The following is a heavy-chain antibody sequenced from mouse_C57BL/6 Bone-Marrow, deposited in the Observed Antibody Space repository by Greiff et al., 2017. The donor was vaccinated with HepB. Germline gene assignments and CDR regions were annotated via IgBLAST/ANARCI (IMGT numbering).Heavy chain of an antibody. J-gene: IGHJ2*01. CDR2: IYPRSGNT. V-gene: IGHV1-55*01. Sequence: QVQLQQPGAELVKPGASVKMSCKASGYTFTSYWITWVKQRPGQGLEWIGDIYPRSGNTYYNEKFKGKATLTADKSSSTAYMELRSLTSEDSAVYFCARESYDYDANDYWGQGTTLTVSS. CDR1: GYTFTSYW. D-gene: IGHD2-4*01. CDR3: ARESYDYDANDY.